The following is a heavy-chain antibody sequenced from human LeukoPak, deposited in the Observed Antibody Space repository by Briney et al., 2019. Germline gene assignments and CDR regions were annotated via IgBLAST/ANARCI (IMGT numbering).Heavy chain of an antibody. V-gene: IGHV3-30*03. CDR2: ISYDGSDK. CDR1: GFTFSNSD. Sequence: TGGSLRLSCAASGFTFSNSDIHWVRQAPGKGLEWVAIISYDGSDKYYADSVKGRFTISRDNSKNTLYLQVNSLRAEDTAVYFCTTWVGAHFDFWGQGTLVTVSS. CDR3: TTWVGAHFDF. D-gene: IGHD1-26*01. J-gene: IGHJ4*02.